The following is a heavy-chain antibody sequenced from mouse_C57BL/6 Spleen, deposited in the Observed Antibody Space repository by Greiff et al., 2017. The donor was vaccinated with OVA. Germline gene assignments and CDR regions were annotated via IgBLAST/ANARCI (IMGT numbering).Heavy chain of an antibody. CDR1: GYTFTNYW. D-gene: IGHD1-1*01. J-gene: IGHJ4*01. CDR3: ARTGRGVDYAMDY. V-gene: IGHV1-63*01. CDR2: IYPGGGYT. Sequence: QVQLQQSGAELVRPGTSVKMSCKASGYTFTNYWIGWAKQRPGHGLEWIGDIYPGGGYTNYNEKFNGKATLTADKSSSTAYMQFSSLTSEDSAIYYCARTGRGVDYAMDYWGQGTSVTVSS.